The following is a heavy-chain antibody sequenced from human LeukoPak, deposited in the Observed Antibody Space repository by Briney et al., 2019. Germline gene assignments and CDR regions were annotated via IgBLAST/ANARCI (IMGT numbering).Heavy chain of an antibody. CDR2: IIPIFGTA. J-gene: IGHJ4*02. CDR3: ARGDSSSWYPYYFDY. Sequence: SVKVSCKASGGTFSSYAISWVRQAPGQGLEWMGGIIPIFGTANYAQKFQGRVTITVDESTSTAYMELSSLRSEDTAVYYCARGDSSSWYPYYFDYWGQGTLVTVSS. D-gene: IGHD6-13*01. V-gene: IGHV1-69*13. CDR1: GGTFSSYA.